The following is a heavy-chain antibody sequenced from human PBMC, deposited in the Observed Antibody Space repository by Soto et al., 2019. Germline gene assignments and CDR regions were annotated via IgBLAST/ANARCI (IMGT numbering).Heavy chain of an antibody. CDR3: ARAVSSRPPYYFDY. CDR2: INPNSGGT. Sequence: ASVKVSCKASGYTFTGYYMHWVRQAPGQGLEWMGWINPNSGGTNYAQKFQGRVTMTRDTSISTAYMELSRLRSDDTAVYYCARAVSSRPPYYFDYWGQGTLVTVS. D-gene: IGHD6-6*01. V-gene: IGHV1-2*02. J-gene: IGHJ4*02. CDR1: GYTFTGYY.